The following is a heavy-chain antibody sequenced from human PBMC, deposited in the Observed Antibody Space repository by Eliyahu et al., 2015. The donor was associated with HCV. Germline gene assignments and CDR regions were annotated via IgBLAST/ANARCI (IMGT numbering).Heavy chain of an antibody. D-gene: IGHD6-6*01. J-gene: IGHJ4*02. CDR3: TTDRLSIKYHHLVFFDY. Sequence: EVQLVESGGGLVKPGGSLRLSCAASGFTFSNAWXXWVRQAPGKGLEGVGRIKSKTDGGTTDYAAPVKGRFTISRDDSKNTLYLQMNSLKTEDTAVYYCTTDRLSIKYHHLVFFDYWGQGTLVTVSS. V-gene: IGHV3-15*01. CDR2: IKSKTDGGTT. CDR1: GFTFSNAW.